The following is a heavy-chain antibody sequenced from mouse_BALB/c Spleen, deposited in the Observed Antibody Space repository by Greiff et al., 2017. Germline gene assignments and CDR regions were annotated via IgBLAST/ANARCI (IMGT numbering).Heavy chain of an antibody. V-gene: IGHV1-5*01. D-gene: IGHD1-1*01. CDR3: TRGIITTVALDY. J-gene: IGHJ2*01. Sequence: VQLQQSGTVLARPGASVKMSCKASGYSFTSYWMHWVKQRPGQGLEWIGAIYPGNSDTSYNQKFKGKAKLTAVTSASTAYMELSSLTNEDSAVYYCTRGIITTVALDYWGQGTTLTVSS. CDR1: GYSFTSYW. CDR2: IYPGNSDT.